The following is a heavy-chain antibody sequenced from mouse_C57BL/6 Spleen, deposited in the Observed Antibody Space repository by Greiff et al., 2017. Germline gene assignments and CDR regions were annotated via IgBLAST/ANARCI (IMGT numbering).Heavy chain of an antibody. CDR1: GFTFSSYA. V-gene: IGHV5-4*03. Sequence: EVKLMESGGGLVKPGGSLKLSCAASGFTFSSYAMSWVRQTPEKRLEWVATISDGGSYTYYPDNVKGRFTISRDNAKNNLYLQMSRLTSEDTAMYYCARVGGTNIGNYFDYWGQGTTLTVSS. D-gene: IGHD3-1*01. CDR3: ARVGGTNIGNYFDY. CDR2: ISDGGSYT. J-gene: IGHJ2*01.